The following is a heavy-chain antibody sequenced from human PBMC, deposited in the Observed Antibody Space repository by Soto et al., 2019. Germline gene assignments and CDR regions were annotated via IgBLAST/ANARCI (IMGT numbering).Heavy chain of an antibody. CDR3: ARSIVVVTAADY. D-gene: IGHD2-21*02. CDR2: INAGNGNT. V-gene: IGHV1-3*01. J-gene: IGHJ4*02. Sequence: QVQLVQSGAEVKKPGASVKVSCKASGYTFTSYAMHWVRQAPGQRLEWMGWINAGNGNTKYSQKFQGRVTITRDTSAMTAYMELSSLRSEDTAAYYCARSIVVVTAADYWGQGTLVTVSS. CDR1: GYTFTSYA.